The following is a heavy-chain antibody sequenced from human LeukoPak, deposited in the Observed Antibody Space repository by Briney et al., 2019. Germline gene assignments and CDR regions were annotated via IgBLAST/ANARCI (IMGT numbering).Heavy chain of an antibody. J-gene: IGHJ5*02. CDR3: AVKTSTVTTGWFDP. Sequence: SVKVSCKASGGTFSSYAISWVRQAPGQGLEWMGGVIPIFGTANYAQKFQGRVTITADESTSTAYMELSSLRSEDTAVYYCAVKTSTVTTGWFDPWGQGTLVTVSS. D-gene: IGHD4-11*01. CDR1: GGTFSSYA. V-gene: IGHV1-69*13. CDR2: VIPIFGTA.